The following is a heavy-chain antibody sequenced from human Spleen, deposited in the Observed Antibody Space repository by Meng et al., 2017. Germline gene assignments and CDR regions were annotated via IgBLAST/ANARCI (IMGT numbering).Heavy chain of an antibody. J-gene: IGHJ4*02. CDR1: GFTFSGYG. V-gene: IGHV3-23*01. CDR3: AREIIAAALFDY. CDR2: VSGTGSGA. D-gene: IGHD6-13*01. Sequence: GGSLRLSCAASGFTFSGYGMNWVRQAPGKGLEWVSSVSGTGSGAYYADSVKGRFSISRDNSKNTLYLQMNSLRAEDTAVYYCAREIIAAALFDYWGQGTLVTVPQ.